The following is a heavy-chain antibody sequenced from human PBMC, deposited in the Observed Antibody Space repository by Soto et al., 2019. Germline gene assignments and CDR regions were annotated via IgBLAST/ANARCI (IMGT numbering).Heavy chain of an antibody. CDR3: ARADDSSTVWFDP. CDR2: ISSSSSTI. Sequence: GGSLRLSCAASGFTFSSYSMNWVRQAPGKGLEWVSYISSSSSTIYYADSVKGRFTISKDNAKNSLYLQMNSLRAEDTAVYYCARADDSSTVWFDPWGQGTLVTVS. V-gene: IGHV3-48*01. D-gene: IGHD6-13*01. J-gene: IGHJ5*02. CDR1: GFTFSSYS.